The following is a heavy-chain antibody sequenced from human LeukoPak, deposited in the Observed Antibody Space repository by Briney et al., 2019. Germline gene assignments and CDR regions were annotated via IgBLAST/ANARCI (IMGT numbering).Heavy chain of an antibody. CDR2: FSASGGTT. J-gene: IGHJ4*02. CDR3: AKANYSGSYYFDS. V-gene: IGHV3-23*01. D-gene: IGHD1-26*01. CDR1: GFTFSRSA. Sequence: PGGSLRLSCAASGFTFSRSAMNWVRQAPGKGLEWVSSFSASGGTTYYADSVKGRFTISRDNSKNTLSVQMNSLRAEDTAVYYCAKANYSGSYYFDSWGLGTLVTVSS.